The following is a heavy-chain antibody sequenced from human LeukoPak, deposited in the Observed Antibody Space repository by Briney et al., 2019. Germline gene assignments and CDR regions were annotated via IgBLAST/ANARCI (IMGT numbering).Heavy chain of an antibody. V-gene: IGHV3-74*01. D-gene: IGHD2/OR15-2a*01. Sequence: GGSLRLSCAASGFTFSSYAMSWVRQVPGKGLVWVSRINSDGSSTTYADSVKGRFTISRDNARNTLYLQMNSLRAEDTAVYYCARGRGTIYMFDYWGQGTLVTVSS. J-gene: IGHJ4*02. CDR1: GFTFSSYA. CDR3: ARGRGTIYMFDY. CDR2: INSDGSST.